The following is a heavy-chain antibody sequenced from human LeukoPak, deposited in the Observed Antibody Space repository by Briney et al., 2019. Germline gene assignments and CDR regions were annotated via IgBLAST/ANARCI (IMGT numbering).Heavy chain of an antibody. CDR1: GYSISSGYY. V-gene: IGHV4-38-2*01. CDR2: IYHSGST. J-gene: IGHJ3*02. D-gene: IGHD4-23*01. Sequence: SETLSLTCAVSGYSISSGYYWGWIRQPPGKELEWIGSIYHSGSTYYNPSLKSRVTISVDTSKNQFSLKLSSVTAADTAVYYCATVATVVSDDAFDIWGQGTMVTVSS. CDR3: ATVATVVSDDAFDI.